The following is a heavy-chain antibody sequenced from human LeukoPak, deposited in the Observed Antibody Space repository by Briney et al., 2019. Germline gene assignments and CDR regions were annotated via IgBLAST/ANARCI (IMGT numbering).Heavy chain of an antibody. J-gene: IGHJ4*02. CDR3: AKDPRGSLERRGHFDF. CDR1: GFAFDIYA. Sequence: GGSLRLSCAASGFAFDIYAMTWVRQAPGKGLEWVSGISAGGSSTYYADSVKGRFTISRDNSKNTVYLQMNSPRGEDTAVYYCAKDPRGSLERRGHFDFWGQGTLVTVSS. V-gene: IGHV3-23*01. D-gene: IGHD1-1*01. CDR2: ISAGGSST.